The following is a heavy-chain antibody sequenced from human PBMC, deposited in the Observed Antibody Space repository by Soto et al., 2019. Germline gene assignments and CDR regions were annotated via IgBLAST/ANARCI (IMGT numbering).Heavy chain of an antibody. CDR2: IYYSGST. D-gene: IGHD3-22*01. Sequence: SETLSLTCTVSGGSISSGGYYWSWIRQHPGKGLEWIGYIYYSGSTYYNPSLKSRVTISVDTSKNQFSPKLSSVTAADTAVYYCARTSMTAYYYYGMDVWGQGTTVTVSS. V-gene: IGHV4-31*03. J-gene: IGHJ6*02. CDR3: ARTSMTAYYYYGMDV. CDR1: GGSISSGGYY.